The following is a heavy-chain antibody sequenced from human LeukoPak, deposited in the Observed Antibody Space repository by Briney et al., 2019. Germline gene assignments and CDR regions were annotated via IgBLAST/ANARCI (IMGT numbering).Heavy chain of an antibody. CDR3: TSTVTTYIDY. CDR2: IRTKANSYAT. CDR1: GFTFSGSA. D-gene: IGHD4-17*01. J-gene: IGHJ4*02. V-gene: IGHV3-73*01. Sequence: GGSLRLSCAASGFTFSGSAMHWVRQASGKGLEWVGRIRTKANSYATTYAASVKGRFTISRDDSKNTAYLQMNSLKTEDTAVYYCTSTVTTYIDYWGQGTLVTVSS.